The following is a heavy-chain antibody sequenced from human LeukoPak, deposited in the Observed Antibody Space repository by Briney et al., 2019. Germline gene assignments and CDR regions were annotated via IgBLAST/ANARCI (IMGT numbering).Heavy chain of an antibody. V-gene: IGHV4-59*01. D-gene: IGHD6-19*01. J-gene: IGHJ6*04. CDR1: GGSISSYY. CDR3: ARDLGIAVAGNYYYYGMDV. Sequence: SETLSLTCTVSGGSISSYYWSWIRQPPGKGLEWIGYIYYSGSTNYNPSLKSRVTKSVDTSKNQFSLKLSSVTAADTAVYYCARDLGIAVAGNYYYYGMDVWGKGTTVTVSS. CDR2: IYYSGST.